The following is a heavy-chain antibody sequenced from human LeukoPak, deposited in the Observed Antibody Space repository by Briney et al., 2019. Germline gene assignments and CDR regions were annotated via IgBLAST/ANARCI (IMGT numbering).Heavy chain of an antibody. CDR1: GFIFSGYA. CDR2: ISYDGGKT. CDR3: AKDTAAIVDY. D-gene: IGHD2-2*01. Sequence: GGSLRLSCASSGFIFSGYAMHWVRRAPGKGLEWVAVISYDGGKTYYADSVKGRFTISRDNSKNTLYLQMNSLRAEDTAVYYCAKDTAAIVDYWGQGTLVTVSS. J-gene: IGHJ4*02. V-gene: IGHV3-30-3*01.